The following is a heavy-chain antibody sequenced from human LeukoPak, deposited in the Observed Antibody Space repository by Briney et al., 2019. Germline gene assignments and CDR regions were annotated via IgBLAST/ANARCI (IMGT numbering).Heavy chain of an antibody. V-gene: IGHV7-4-1*02. CDR3: AREANRIAAAGPSRWFDP. J-gene: IGHJ5*02. Sequence: ASVKVSCKASGYTFTSYAMNWVRQAPGQGLEWMGWINTNTGNPTYAQGFTGRFVFSLDTSVSTAYLQISSLKAEDTAVYYCAREANRIAAAGPSRWFDPWGQGTLVTVSS. CDR2: INTNTGNP. CDR1: GYTFTSYA. D-gene: IGHD6-13*01.